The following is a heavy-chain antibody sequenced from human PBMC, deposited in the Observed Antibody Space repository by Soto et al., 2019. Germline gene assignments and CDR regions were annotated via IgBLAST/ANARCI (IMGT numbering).Heavy chain of an antibody. CDR1: GFTFTGHY. V-gene: IGHV1-2*02. CDR3: ARAGIAAPRSGEYGMDV. J-gene: IGHJ6*02. CDR2: INPNSGGT. D-gene: IGHD6-13*01. Sequence: ASVKVSCKASGFTFTGHYMHWVRQAPGQGLEWMGWINPNSGGTKYGQKFQGRVTLTKETSISTAYMELNSLTSDDTAVYHCARAGIAAPRSGEYGMDVWGQGTTVTVS.